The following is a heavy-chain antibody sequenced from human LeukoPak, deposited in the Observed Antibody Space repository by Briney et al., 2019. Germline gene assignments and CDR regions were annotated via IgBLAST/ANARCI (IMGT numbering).Heavy chain of an antibody. V-gene: IGHV4-59*01. CDR1: GGAISTYY. CDR2: IYYTGST. CDR3: ARAQGYSSGWDFQH. J-gene: IGHJ1*01. Sequence: SETLSLTCTVSGGAISTYYWSWIRQTPGMGLEWIGYIYYTGSTNYNPSLKSRVTISVDASKDQFSLKMSSMTAADTAVYYCARAQGYSSGWDFQHWGQGTLVTVSS. D-gene: IGHD6-19*01.